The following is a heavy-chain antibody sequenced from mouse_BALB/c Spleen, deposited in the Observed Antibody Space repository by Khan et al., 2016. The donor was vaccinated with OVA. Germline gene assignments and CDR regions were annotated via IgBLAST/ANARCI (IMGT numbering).Heavy chain of an antibody. CDR2: ISPYNDDT. D-gene: IGHD2-14*01. CDR1: GYTFTSYV. CDR3: AKNYRYDVYFDY. V-gene: IGHV1S136*01. Sequence: VQLKQSGPELVKPGASVKMSCKASGYTFTSYVMHWMRQKPGQGLEWIGYISPYNDDTKYNEKFKGKATLPLDKSSSTAYMELSSLTSEATAVYYCAKNYRYDVYFDYWGQGTTLTVAS. J-gene: IGHJ2*01.